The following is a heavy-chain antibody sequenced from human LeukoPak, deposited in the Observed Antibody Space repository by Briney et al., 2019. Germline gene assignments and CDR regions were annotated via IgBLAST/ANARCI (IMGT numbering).Heavy chain of an antibody. J-gene: IGHJ4*02. Sequence: PGGSLRLSCAASGFTFSSNGMHWVRQAPGKGLEWVSSISSSSSYIYYADSVKGRFTISRDNAKNSLYLQMNSLRAEDTAVYYCAREAPDYYNSSGYYYGRWLDYWGQGTLVTVSS. CDR1: GFTFSSNG. CDR2: ISSSSSYI. D-gene: IGHD3-22*01. CDR3: AREAPDYYNSSGYYYGRWLDY. V-gene: IGHV3-21*01.